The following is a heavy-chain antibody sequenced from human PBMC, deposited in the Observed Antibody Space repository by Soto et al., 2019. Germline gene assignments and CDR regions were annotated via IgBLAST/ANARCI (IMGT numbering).Heavy chain of an antibody. V-gene: IGHV4-4*02. J-gene: IGHJ6*04. CDR1: GGSISSSNW. CDR3: AGWIQIQQYYYSGMNV. Sequence: QVQLQESGPGLVKPSGTLSLTCAVSGGSISSSNWWSWVRQPPGKWLEWLGEIYHSWSTNYNPSLKSRVAISVDKSKNQFTLKLSSVTAADTAGYYCAGWIQIQQYYYSGMNVWGKGTTVTVSS. CDR2: IYHSWST. D-gene: IGHD5-18*01.